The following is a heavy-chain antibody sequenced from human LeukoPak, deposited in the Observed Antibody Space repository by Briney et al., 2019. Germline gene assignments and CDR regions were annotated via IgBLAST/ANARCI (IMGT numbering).Heavy chain of an antibody. D-gene: IGHD3-9*01. CDR1: GFTFSSYA. V-gene: IGHV3-30*04. Sequence: PGGSLRLSCAASGFTFSSYAMHWVRQALGKGLEWVAVISYDGSNKYYADSVKGRFTISRDNSKNTLYLQMNSLRAEDTAVYYCARVPDYDILTGYPDYWGQGTLVTVSS. CDR3: ARVPDYDILTGYPDY. J-gene: IGHJ4*02. CDR2: ISYDGSNK.